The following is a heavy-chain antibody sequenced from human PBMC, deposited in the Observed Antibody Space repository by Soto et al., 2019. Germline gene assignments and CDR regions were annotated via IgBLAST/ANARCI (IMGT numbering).Heavy chain of an antibody. J-gene: IGHJ4*02. V-gene: IGHV3-48*02. D-gene: IGHD6-19*01. CDR3: ASTAYSSGWYAHFDY. Sequence: CAASGFTFSTYSMNWVRQAPGKGLEWVSYIGRSSSTIYYADSVKGRFTVSRDNAKNSLYLQMNSLRDEDTAVYYCASTAYSSGWYAHFDYWGQGTLVTVSS. CDR1: GFTFSTYS. CDR2: IGRSSSTI.